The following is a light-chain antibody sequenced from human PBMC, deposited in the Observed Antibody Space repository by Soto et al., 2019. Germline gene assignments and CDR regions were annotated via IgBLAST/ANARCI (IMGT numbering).Light chain of an antibody. Sequence: PSTLSASVGDRVTITCRASQSINIWLAWYQQKPGRAPKLLIHKASTLESGVPSRFSGSGSGTEFTLTISSLQPDDFATYYCQQYNVYWTFGQGTKVDI. J-gene: IGKJ1*01. CDR2: KAS. V-gene: IGKV1-5*03. CDR1: QSINIW. CDR3: QQYNVYWT.